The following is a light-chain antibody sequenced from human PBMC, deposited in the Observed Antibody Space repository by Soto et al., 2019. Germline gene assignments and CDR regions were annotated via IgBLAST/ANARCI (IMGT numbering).Light chain of an antibody. Sequence: QSVLTQRPSASGTPGQRVTISCSGSSSNIGSNTVNWYQQLPGAAPKLLIQSNNQRPSGVPDRFSGSQSGTSASLAISGLQSEDEADYYCAVWDDSLNGYVFGTGTKVTVL. CDR3: AVWDDSLNGYV. J-gene: IGLJ1*01. V-gene: IGLV1-44*01. CDR2: SNN. CDR1: SSNIGSNT.